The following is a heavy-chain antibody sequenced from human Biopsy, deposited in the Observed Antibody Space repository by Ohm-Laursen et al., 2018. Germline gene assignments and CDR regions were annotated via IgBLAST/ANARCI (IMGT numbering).Heavy chain of an antibody. V-gene: IGHV4-59*08. CDR1: GESSSGYF. Sequence: GTLSLTCAVNGESSSGYFWNWIRQPPGKGLEWIGYISYSGNTNYNPSLKSRVTMSVDTSKNQFSLKVYSVTAADTAIYYCATTTMDTSGWYGNYFDSWGQGALVTVSS. J-gene: IGHJ4*02. CDR3: ATTTMDTSGWYGNYFDS. CDR2: ISYSGNT. D-gene: IGHD6-19*01.